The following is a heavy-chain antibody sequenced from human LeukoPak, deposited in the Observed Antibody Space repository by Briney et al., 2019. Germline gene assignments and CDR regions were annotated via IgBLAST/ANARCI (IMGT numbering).Heavy chain of an antibody. CDR1: GGSISSYY. CDR2: VYYSGST. V-gene: IGHV4-59*01. Sequence: TLSLTCTVSGGSISSYYWSWIRQPPGKGLEWIGYVYYSGSTKYNSSLGSRVTISIDTSKNQFSLKLSSVTAADTAVYYCARDGAFAVWGQGTLVIVST. J-gene: IGHJ4*02. D-gene: IGHD2/OR15-2a*01. CDR3: ARDGAFAV.